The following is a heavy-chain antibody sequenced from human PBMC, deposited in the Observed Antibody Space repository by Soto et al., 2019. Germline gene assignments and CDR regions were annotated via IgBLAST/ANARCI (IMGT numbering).Heavy chain of an antibody. CDR2: IKQDGSEK. V-gene: IGHV3-7*01. CDR3: ARDFHYDFWSGYYGSFFDY. Sequence: GGSLRLSCAASGFTFSSYWMSWVRQAPGKGLEWVANIKQDGSEKYYVDSVKGRFTISRDNAKNSLYLQMNSLRAEDTAVYYCARDFHYDFWSGYYGSFFDYWGQGTLVTVSS. J-gene: IGHJ4*02. CDR1: GFTFSSYW. D-gene: IGHD3-3*01.